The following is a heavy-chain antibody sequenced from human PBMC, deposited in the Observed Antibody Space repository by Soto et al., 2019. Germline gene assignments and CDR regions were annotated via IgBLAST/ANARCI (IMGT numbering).Heavy chain of an antibody. D-gene: IGHD6-13*01. CDR2: IIPIFGTA. CDR1: GGTFSSYA. CDR3: ARDAASYTYSSWYFPVH. J-gene: IGHJ4*02. Sequence: ASVKVSCKASGGTFSSYAISWVRQAPGQGLEWMGGIIPIFGTANYAQKFQGRVTITADESTSTAYMELSSLRSEDTAVYYCARDAASYTYSSWYFPVHWGQGTLVTVSS. V-gene: IGHV1-69*13.